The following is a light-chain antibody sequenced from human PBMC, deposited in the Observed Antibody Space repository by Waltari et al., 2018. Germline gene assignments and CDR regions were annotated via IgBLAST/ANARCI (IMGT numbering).Light chain of an antibody. CDR3: QTWDPDTVV. CDR2: IDGGGGH. Sequence: QLAVTQAPSASASLGASAKPTCTPSCEHSAHAIPWHQHQPEKGPRFLMKIDGGGGHTKGDGIPDRFSGFSSGAERYLTISSLQYEDEAAYYCQTWDPDTVVFGGGTKLTV. CDR1: CEHSAHA. J-gene: IGLJ2*01. V-gene: IGLV4-69*01.